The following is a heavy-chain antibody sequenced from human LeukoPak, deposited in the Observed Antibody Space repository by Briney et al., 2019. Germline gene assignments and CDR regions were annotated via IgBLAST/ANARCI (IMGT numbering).Heavy chain of an antibody. CDR3: ARDHLVNAYCGGDCSDFDY. CDR1: GYTFTGYY. CDR2: INPNSGGT. J-gene: IGHJ4*02. Sequence: ASVKVFCKASGYTFTGYYMHWVRQAPGQGLEWMGRINPNSGGTNYAQKFQGRVTMTRDTSISTAYMELSRLRSDDTAVYYCARDHLVNAYCGGDCSDFDYWGQGTLVTVPS. D-gene: IGHD2-21*02. V-gene: IGHV1-2*06.